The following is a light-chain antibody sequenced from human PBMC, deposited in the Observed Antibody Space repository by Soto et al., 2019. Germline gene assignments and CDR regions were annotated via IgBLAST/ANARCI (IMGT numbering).Light chain of an antibody. Sequence: NFMLTQPHSVSESPGKTVTISCTRSSGSIATNYVQWYQQRPGSAPTTVIYEDNQRLSGVPDRFSGSIDSSSNSASLTISGLRTEDEASYYCQSYDNTNHGVFGGGTKLTAL. J-gene: IGLJ3*02. CDR1: SGSIATNY. CDR3: QSYDNTNHGV. CDR2: EDN. V-gene: IGLV6-57*04.